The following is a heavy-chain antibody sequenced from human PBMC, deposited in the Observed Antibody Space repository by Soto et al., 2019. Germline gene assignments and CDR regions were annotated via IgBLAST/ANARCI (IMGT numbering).Heavy chain of an antibody. D-gene: IGHD6-19*01. CDR3: VRDRALDSSGHWFDS. V-gene: IGHV4-31*03. CDR2: IYHIGSP. CDR1: GRPVSSGGYY. Sequence: SETLSLTCTVSGRPVSSGGYYWTWIRQFPGKGLEWIGYIYHIGSPSYNPSLKSRLSMSLDASKNQFSPNLTSVTAADTAIYYCVRDRALDSSGHWFDSWGQGTLVTVSS. J-gene: IGHJ5*01.